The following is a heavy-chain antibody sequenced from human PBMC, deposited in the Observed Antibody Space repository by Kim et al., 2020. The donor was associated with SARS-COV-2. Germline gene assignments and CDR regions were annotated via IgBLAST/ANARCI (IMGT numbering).Heavy chain of an antibody. Sequence: EDAVKGRFTITRDNAKTTLYRQMNSQRAEDTAVYYCARRYYDSSGYYAVDIWGQGTMVTVSS. D-gene: IGHD3-22*01. J-gene: IGHJ3*02. V-gene: IGHV3-74*01. CDR3: ARRYYDSSGYYAVDI.